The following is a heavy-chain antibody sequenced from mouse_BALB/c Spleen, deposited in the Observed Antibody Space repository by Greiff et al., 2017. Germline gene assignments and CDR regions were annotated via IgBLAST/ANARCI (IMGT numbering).Heavy chain of an antibody. CDR3: ARGYGNYGDYAMDY. J-gene: IGHJ4*01. V-gene: IGHV2-9*02. Sequence: VQGVESGPGLVAPSQSLSITCTVSGFSLTSYGVHWVRQPPGKGLEWLGVIWAGGSTNYNSALMSRLSISKDNSKSQVFLKLNSLQTDDTATYYCARGYGNYGDYAMDYWGQGTSVTVSS. D-gene: IGHD2-10*02. CDR1: GFSLTSYG. CDR2: IWAGGST.